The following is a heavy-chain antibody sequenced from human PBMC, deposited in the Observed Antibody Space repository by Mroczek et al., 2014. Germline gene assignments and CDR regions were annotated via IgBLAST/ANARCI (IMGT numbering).Heavy chain of an antibody. Sequence: QLVESGGGLVQPGRSLRLSCAASGFTFDDYAMHWVRQAPGKGLEWVSGISWNSGSIGYADSVKGRFTISRDNAKNSLYLQMNSLRAEDTALYYCAKVFYDFWSGSTSNPDWYFDLWGRGTLVTVSS. CDR2: ISWNSGSI. D-gene: IGHD3-3*01. V-gene: IGHV3-9*01. J-gene: IGHJ2*01. CDR3: AKVFYDFWSGSTSNPDWYFDL. CDR1: GFTFDDYA.